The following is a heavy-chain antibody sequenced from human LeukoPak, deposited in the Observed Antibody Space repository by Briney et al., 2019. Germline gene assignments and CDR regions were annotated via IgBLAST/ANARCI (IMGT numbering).Heavy chain of an antibody. CDR2: ISAYNGTT. CDR1: GYTFTSYG. J-gene: IGHJ4*02. CDR3: ARDSAPRQQLGGGY. Sequence: ASVKVSCKASGYTFTSYGISWVRQAPGQGLEWMGWISAYNGTTNYAQKLQGRVTMTTDKSTSTAYMELRSLRSDDTAVYYCARDSAPRQQLGGGYWGQGTLVTVSS. D-gene: IGHD6-13*01. V-gene: IGHV1-18*01.